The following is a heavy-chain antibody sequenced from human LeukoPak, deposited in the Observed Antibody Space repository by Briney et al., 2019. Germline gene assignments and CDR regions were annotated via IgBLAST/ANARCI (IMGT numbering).Heavy chain of an antibody. D-gene: IGHD4-17*01. CDR2: IYPGDSDT. J-gene: IGHJ4*02. Sequence: GASVKVSCKASGYTFTGYWIGWVRQMPGKGLEWMGIIYPGDSDTRYSPSFQGQVTISADKSISTAYLQWSSLKASDTAMYYCARQTLTTVTTDYWGQGTLVTVSS. CDR3: ARQTLTTVTTDY. V-gene: IGHV5-51*01. CDR1: GYTFTGYW.